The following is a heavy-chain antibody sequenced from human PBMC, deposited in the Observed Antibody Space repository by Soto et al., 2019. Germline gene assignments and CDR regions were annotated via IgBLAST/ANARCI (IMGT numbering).Heavy chain of an antibody. J-gene: IGHJ5*02. CDR1: GYTFTSYG. CDR2: ISAYNGNT. D-gene: IGHD2-2*01. V-gene: IGHV1-18*01. Sequence: ASVKVSCKASGYTFTSYGISWVRQAPGQGLEWMGRISAYNGNTNYAQKLQGRVTMTTDTSTSTAYMELRSLRSDDTAVYYCARDQLKSGDHWFDPWGQGTLVTVSS. CDR3: ARDQLKSGDHWFDP.